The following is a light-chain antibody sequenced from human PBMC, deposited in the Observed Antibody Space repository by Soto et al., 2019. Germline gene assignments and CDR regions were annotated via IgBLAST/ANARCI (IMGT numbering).Light chain of an antibody. J-gene: IGLJ1*01. CDR3: TSYPTLSTYV. Sequence: QSVLTQTASVSGSPGQSITISCTGTSSDVGGYNYVSWYQQHPGKAPKLMIYDVRNRPSGVSNRFSGSKSVNTAPLTISGLQAEDEADYYCTSYPTLSTYVFVTGTKVTV. V-gene: IGLV2-14*01. CDR1: SSDVGGYNY. CDR2: DVR.